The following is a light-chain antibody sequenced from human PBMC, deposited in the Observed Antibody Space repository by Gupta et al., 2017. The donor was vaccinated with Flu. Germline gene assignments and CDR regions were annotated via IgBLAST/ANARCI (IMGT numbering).Light chain of an antibody. V-gene: IGLV2-14*01. J-gene: IGLJ3*02. CDR2: EVS. CDR3: TPYKDSSILV. CDR1: SDIDNYNY. Sequence: QSIVTSCTSTSDIDNYNYVSWYHNHPGKATELIIYEVSKRPSRVADRFSGSKSGNTASLTISGLRPEDEADYYCTPYKDSSILVFGGGTRLTVL.